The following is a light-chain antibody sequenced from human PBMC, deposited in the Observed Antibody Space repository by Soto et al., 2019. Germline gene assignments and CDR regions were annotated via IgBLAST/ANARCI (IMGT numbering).Light chain of an antibody. Sequence: DIQMTQSPSAMSASVGDRVTINCRASQDIKYYLAWFQQKPGKVHKRLIYSASSLQSGVPSRFRGSGSGTKFTLTISGLQPEDSATYYCLQHNSYPLTFGGGTKVEIK. CDR1: QDIKYY. J-gene: IGKJ4*01. CDR2: SAS. CDR3: LQHNSYPLT. V-gene: IGKV1-17*03.